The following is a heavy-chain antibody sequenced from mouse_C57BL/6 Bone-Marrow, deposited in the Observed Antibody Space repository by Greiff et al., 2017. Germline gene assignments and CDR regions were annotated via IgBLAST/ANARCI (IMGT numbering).Heavy chain of an antibody. Sequence: EVQLQQSGPELVRPGASVKLSCTASGFNLQDDYMHWEKQRPEQGLEWIGWIDPENGDTAYASKFQGKATITATTSSNTAYLQLSSLTSEAAAVYYCTTSVVGYAMDYWGQGTSVTVSS. CDR2: IDPENGDT. CDR1: GFNLQDDY. J-gene: IGHJ4*01. V-gene: IGHV14-4*01. CDR3: TTSVVGYAMDY. D-gene: IGHD1-1*01.